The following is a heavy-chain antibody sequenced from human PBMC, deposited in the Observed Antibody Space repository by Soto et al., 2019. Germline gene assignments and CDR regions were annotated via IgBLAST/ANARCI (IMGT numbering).Heavy chain of an antibody. D-gene: IGHD1-26*01. CDR3: ARRAEGSWYWIDP. CDR1: GFTFSSYA. CDR2: IWYDGNNK. Sequence: QVQLVESGGGVVQPGRSLTLSCAASGFTFSSYAMHWVRQAPGKGLEWVAAIWYDGNNKYYADSVKDRFTISRDNSKNMVYLQMNSLRVEDTAVYYCARRAEGSWYWIDPWGQGTLVTVSS. V-gene: IGHV3-33*01. J-gene: IGHJ5*02.